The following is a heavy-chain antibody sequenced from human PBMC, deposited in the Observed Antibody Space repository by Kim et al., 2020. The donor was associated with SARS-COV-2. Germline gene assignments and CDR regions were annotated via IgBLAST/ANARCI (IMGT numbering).Heavy chain of an antibody. CDR2: ISGSGGST. D-gene: IGHD3-3*01. J-gene: IGHJ4*02. CDR3: ANDGSRIGHTYYDFWSGYLY. Sequence: GGSLRLSCAASGFTFSSYAMSWVRQAPGKGLEWVSAISGSGGSTYYADSVKGRFTISRDNSKNTLYLQMNSLRAEDTAVYYCANDGSRIGHTYYDFWSGYLYWGQGTLVTVSS. V-gene: IGHV3-23*01. CDR1: GFTFSSYA.